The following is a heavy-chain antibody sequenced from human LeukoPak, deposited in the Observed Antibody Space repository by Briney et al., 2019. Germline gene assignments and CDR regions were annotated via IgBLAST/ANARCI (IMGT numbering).Heavy chain of an antibody. CDR3: ARGVGIPGY. J-gene: IGHJ4*02. CDR2: INPNSGGT. Sequence: VASVKVSCKASGGTFSSYAISWVRQAPGQGLEWMGWINPNSGGTNYAQKFQGRVTMTRDTSISTAYMELSRLRSDDTAVYYCARGVGIPGYWGQGTLVTVSS. CDR1: GGTFSSYA. D-gene: IGHD5-18*01. V-gene: IGHV1-2*02.